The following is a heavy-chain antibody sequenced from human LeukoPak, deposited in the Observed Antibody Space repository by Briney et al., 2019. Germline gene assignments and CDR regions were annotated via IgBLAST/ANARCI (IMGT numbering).Heavy chain of an antibody. V-gene: IGHV7-4-1*02. J-gene: IGHJ4*02. CDR2: INTNTENP. CDR3: AISGSDYFDY. CDR1: VYTFTSYA. Sequence: GASVKVSSKASVYTFTSYAMNWVREAPGQRLEWRGWINTNTENPKYAHGFTGRFVFSLDTSVSAAYLQISSVKAEDTGVYYCAISGSDYFDYWGQGTLVTVSS. D-gene: IGHD1-26*01.